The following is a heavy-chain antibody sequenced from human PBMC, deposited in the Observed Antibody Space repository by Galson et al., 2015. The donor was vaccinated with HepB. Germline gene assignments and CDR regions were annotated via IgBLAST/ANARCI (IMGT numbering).Heavy chain of an antibody. D-gene: IGHD3-10*01. CDR1: GGSFSGYY. Sequence: TLSLTCAVYGGSFSGYYWSWIRQPPGKGLEWIGEINHSGSTNYNPSLKSRVTISVDTSKNQFSLKLSSVTAADTAVYYCARVFNYGSGTYDYWGQGTLVTVSS. V-gene: IGHV4-34*01. CDR2: INHSGST. CDR3: ARVFNYGSGTYDY. J-gene: IGHJ4*02.